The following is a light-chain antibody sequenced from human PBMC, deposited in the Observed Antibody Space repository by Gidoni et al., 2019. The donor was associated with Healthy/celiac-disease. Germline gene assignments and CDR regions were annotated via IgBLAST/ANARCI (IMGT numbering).Light chain of an antibody. CDR3: QQYNSYPWT. Sequence: DIQMTQSPSTLSAYVGDRVTITCRASQSISSGLAWYQQKPGKAPKLLIYKASSLESGVPSRFSGSGSGTEFTLTISSLQPDDFATYYCQQYNSYPWTFXQXTKVEIK. J-gene: IGKJ1*01. V-gene: IGKV1-5*03. CDR2: KAS. CDR1: QSISSG.